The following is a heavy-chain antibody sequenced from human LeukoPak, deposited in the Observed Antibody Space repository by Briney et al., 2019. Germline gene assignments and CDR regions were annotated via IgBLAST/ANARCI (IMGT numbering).Heavy chain of an antibody. D-gene: IGHD7-27*01. J-gene: IGHJ5*02. CDR3: ASTGDPYNWFDP. Sequence: GGSLRLSCAASGFTFSSYGMHWVRQAPGKGLEWVANIKQDGSEKYYVDSVKGRFTISRDNAKNSLYLQMNSLRAEDTAVYYCASTGDPYNWFDPWGQGTLVTVSS. V-gene: IGHV3-7*01. CDR1: GFTFSSYG. CDR2: IKQDGSEK.